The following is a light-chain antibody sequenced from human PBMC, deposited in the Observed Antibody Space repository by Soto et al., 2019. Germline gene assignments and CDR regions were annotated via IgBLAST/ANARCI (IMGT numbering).Light chain of an antibody. CDR3: QQYGSSPQT. Sequence: EIVLTQSPGTLSLSPGERATLSCRASQSVTSSYLVWYQQKPGQAPRLLIYGASTRATGTPDRFSGSGSGTDFTLTISRLEPEDFAVYYCQQYGSSPQTFGQGTKVDI. CDR2: GAS. CDR1: QSVTSSY. J-gene: IGKJ1*01. V-gene: IGKV3-20*01.